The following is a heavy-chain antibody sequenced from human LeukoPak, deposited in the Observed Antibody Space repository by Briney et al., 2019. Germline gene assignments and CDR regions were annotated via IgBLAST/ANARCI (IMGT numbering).Heavy chain of an antibody. J-gene: IGHJ4*02. CDR3: VKDQTVVVTAILSY. Sequence: GGSLRLSCSASGFTFSSYAMHWVRQAPGKGLEYVSAISANGGSTYYADSVKGRFTISRDNSKNTLYLQMSSLRAEDTAVYYCVKDQTVVVTAILSYWGQGALVTVSS. CDR2: ISANGGST. CDR1: GFTFSSYA. D-gene: IGHD2-21*02. V-gene: IGHV3-64D*09.